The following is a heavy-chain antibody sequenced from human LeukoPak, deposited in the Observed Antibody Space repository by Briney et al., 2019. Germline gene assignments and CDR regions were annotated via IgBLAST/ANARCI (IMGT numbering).Heavy chain of an antibody. J-gene: IGHJ4*02. Sequence: ASVKVSCKASGYTFTSYYLHWVRQAPGQGLEWMGIINPSGGNTNYAQTFQDRVTITRDTSTSTVYMQLSSLRSEDTAVYYCARDEMDSLDYWGQGTLVTVSS. CDR1: GYTFTSYY. V-gene: IGHV1-46*01. CDR2: INPSGGNT. D-gene: IGHD5-24*01. CDR3: ARDEMDSLDY.